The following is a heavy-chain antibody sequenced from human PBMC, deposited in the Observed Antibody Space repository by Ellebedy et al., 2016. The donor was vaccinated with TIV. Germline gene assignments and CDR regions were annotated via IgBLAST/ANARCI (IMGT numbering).Heavy chain of an antibody. Sequence: PGGSLRLSCKTSGFSFTTSWIGWVRQVPGKGLEWVGIIYGDDSDTKYSPSFQGQVTISVDESITTAYLRWSSLKTSDTAMYYCARVPSRWLVCFDYWGQGALVTVSS. CDR2: IYGDDSDT. CDR1: GFSFTTSW. J-gene: IGHJ4*02. CDR3: ARVPSRWLVCFDY. D-gene: IGHD6-19*01. V-gene: IGHV5-51*01.